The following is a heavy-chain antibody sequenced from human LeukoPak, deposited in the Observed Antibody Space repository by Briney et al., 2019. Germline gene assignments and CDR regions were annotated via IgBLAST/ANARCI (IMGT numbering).Heavy chain of an antibody. Sequence: SVKVSCKASGGTFSSYAISWVRQAPGQGLEWMGGIIPIFGTANYAQKFQGRVTITADESTSTAYMELASLRSEDMAVYYCAREINNWFDPWGQGTLVTVSS. V-gene: IGHV1-69*13. J-gene: IGHJ5*02. CDR2: IIPIFGTA. CDR3: AREINNWFDP. CDR1: GGTFSSYA.